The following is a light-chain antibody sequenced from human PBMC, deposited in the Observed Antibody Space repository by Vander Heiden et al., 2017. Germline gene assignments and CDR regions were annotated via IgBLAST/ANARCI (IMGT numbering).Light chain of an antibody. J-gene: IGLJ2*01. Sequence: SYELTHPPSVSVSPGQTASITRSGDKLRGKSACWYQQTPGQSPVLVNYHATTWPSGIPERSSACNSGNTATLAISGTQAIDEADYYCQAWDSSTVVFGGGTKLTVL. CDR2: HAT. CDR1: KLRGKS. CDR3: QAWDSSTVV. V-gene: IGLV3-1*01.